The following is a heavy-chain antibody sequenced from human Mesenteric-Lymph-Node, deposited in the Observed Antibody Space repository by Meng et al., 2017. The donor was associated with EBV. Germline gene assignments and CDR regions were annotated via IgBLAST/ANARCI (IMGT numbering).Heavy chain of an antibody. V-gene: IGHV1-3*01. CDR3: ARDLSSGYRFDY. CDR1: GYTFTYYA. J-gene: IGHJ4*02. CDR2: INAGTGDT. D-gene: IGHD5-12*01. Sequence: QVQLVQSGAEVKKPXXSXKGSCRASGYTFTYYALHWVRQAPGQRLEWMGWINAGTGDTRFSQKFQGRVTLTRDTSASTAYMDLRSLTSEDTAVYYCARDLSSGYRFDYWGQGALVTVSS.